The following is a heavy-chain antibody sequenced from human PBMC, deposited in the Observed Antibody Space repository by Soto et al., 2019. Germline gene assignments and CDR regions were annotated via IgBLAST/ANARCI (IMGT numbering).Heavy chain of an antibody. J-gene: IGHJ4*02. V-gene: IGHV1-69*01. CDR3: ASGASRWYPYFFES. D-gene: IGHD6-13*01. Sequence: QAQVVQSGAEVRKPGSSVKLSCKASEGTFNSYAIAWVRQAPGQGLEWMGGIIPYYNTLNYAQKFQDSVTTTADDSTNTVYMELSSLSSEDTAVYFCASGASRWYPYFFESWAQGTLVTASS. CDR1: EGTFNSYA. CDR2: IIPYYNTL.